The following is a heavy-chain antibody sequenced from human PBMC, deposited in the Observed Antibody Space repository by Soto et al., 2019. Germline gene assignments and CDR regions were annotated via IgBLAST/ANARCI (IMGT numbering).Heavy chain of an antibody. D-gene: IGHD2-15*01. CDR2: ILHTGHT. Sequence: QVQLQESGPGLGKPSGPLPLSSGVSGAPFSSGIWWPWFGHPPGRDREWFGDILHTGHTDLSPSLRSRITISIDTSKKEFSLKMTSVTAADTAVYYCGRSPRRVDGKWYVDYWGPGALVIVAS. J-gene: IGHJ4*02. V-gene: IGHV4-4*02. CDR3: GRSPRRVDGKWYVDY. CDR1: GAPFSSGIW.